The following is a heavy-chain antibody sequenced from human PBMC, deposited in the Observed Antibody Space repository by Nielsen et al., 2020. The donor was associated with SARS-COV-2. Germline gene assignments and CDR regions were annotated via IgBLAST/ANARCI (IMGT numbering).Heavy chain of an antibody. CDR2: IIPIFGTA. J-gene: IGHJ6*02. V-gene: IGHV1-69*06. CDR1: GYTFTDYY. Sequence: SVKVSCKASGYTFTDYYIHWVRQAPGQGLEWMGGIIPIFGTANYAQKFQGRVTITADKSTSTAYMELSSLRSEDTAVYYCARAPSDYYGMDVWGQGTTVTVSS. D-gene: IGHD3-3*01. CDR3: ARAPSDYYGMDV.